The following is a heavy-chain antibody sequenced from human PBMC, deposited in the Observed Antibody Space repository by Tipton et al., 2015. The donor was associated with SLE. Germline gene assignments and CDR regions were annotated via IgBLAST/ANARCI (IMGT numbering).Heavy chain of an antibody. CDR3: TRHDYFASGRVY. CDR2: INYSGTT. V-gene: IGHV4-39*07. J-gene: IGHJ4*02. D-gene: IGHD3-10*01. CDR1: GGSISSYS. Sequence: TLSLTCTVSGGSISSYSWGWIRQPPVKGLEWIGSINYSGTTSYNPSLKSRVTITVDTSKNQFSLKLSSVTAADTAVYYCTRHDYFASGRVYWGQGTLVTVSS.